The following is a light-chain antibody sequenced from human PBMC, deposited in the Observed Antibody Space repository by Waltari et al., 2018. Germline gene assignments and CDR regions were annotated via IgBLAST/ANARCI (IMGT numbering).Light chain of an antibody. Sequence: QSPLTQPASVSGSPGQSITLSCTGAFSDVGAYDYVSWYQQLPGRAPKLLIYAVTHRPPGVPDRRSGSKSGNTASLTISGLQPEDEADYYCSSYTTRGTWVFGGGTKLTVL. J-gene: IGLJ3*02. V-gene: IGLV2-14*03. CDR2: AVT. CDR3: SSYTTRGTWV. CDR1: FSDVGAYDY.